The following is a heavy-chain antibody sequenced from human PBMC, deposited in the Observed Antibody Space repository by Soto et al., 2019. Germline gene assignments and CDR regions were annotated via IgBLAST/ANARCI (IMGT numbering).Heavy chain of an antibody. CDR3: SRGLPVVAYY. V-gene: IGHV1-3*01. D-gene: IGHD2-15*01. CDR1: GYTFTSYA. CDR2: INAGNGNT. Sequence: GASVKVSCKASGYTFTSYAMHWVSQAPGQRLDWMGWINAGNGNTKYSQKFQGRVTSTRDTSASTAYMELSSLRSEDMAVYYYSRGLPVVAYYWGRGTLVIVSS. J-gene: IGHJ4*02.